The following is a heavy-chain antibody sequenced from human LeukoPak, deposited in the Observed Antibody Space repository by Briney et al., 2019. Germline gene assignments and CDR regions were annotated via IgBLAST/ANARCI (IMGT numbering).Heavy chain of an antibody. CDR3: ARETYCSSTSCYVGWYYYYYMDV. CDR2: IKQDGSEK. CDR1: GFTFSSYW. D-gene: IGHD2-2*01. Sequence: GGSLRLSCAASGFTFSSYWMSWVRQAPGKGLEWVANIKQDGSEKYYVDSVKGRFTISRDNAKNSLYLQMNSLRAEDTAVYYCARETYCSSTSCYVGWYYYYYMDVWGKGTTVTVSS. J-gene: IGHJ6*03. V-gene: IGHV3-7*01.